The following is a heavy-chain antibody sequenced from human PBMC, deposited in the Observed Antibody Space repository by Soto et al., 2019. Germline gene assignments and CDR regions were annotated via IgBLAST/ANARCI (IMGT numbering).Heavy chain of an antibody. CDR3: AKAALALWNYATCLDY. V-gene: IGHV3-30*18. Sequence: QVQLVESGGGVVQPGRSLRLSCAASGFTFSSYGMHWVRQAPGKGLEWVAVISYDGSNKYYADSVKGRFTISRDNSKNTLYLQMNSLRAEDTAVYYCAKAALALWNYATCLDYWGQGTLATVSS. J-gene: IGHJ4*02. CDR1: GFTFSSYG. D-gene: IGHD1-7*01. CDR2: ISYDGSNK.